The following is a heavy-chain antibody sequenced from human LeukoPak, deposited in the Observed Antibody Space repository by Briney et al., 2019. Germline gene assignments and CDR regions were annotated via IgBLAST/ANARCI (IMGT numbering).Heavy chain of an antibody. V-gene: IGHV3-33*01. CDR2: IWYDGSNK. Sequence: PGRSLRFSCAASGFTFSSYGMHWVRQAPGKGLEWVAVIWYDGSNKYYADSVKGRFTISRDNSKNTLYLQMNSLRAEDTAVYYCALGVRGFDAFDIWGQGTMVTVSS. CDR1: GFTFSSYG. CDR3: ALGVRGFDAFDI. J-gene: IGHJ3*02. D-gene: IGHD3-10*01.